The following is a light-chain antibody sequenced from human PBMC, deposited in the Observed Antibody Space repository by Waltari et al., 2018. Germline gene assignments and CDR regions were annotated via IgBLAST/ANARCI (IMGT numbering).Light chain of an antibody. J-gene: IGLJ3*02. CDR1: SSNLGNNH. CDR3: AAWDDSLTALM. Sequence: QSVLTQPPSASGTPGQRVTFSCSGSSSNLGNNHVHWYQHLPGTAPKLLIYRSLPRPSGVPGRFSGSKSGTSASLAISGLRSEDEADYYCAAWDDSLTALMFGGGTKVTVL. CDR2: RSL. V-gene: IGLV1-47*01.